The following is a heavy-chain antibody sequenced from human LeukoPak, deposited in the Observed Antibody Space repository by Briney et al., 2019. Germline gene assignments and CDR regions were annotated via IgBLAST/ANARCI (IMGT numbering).Heavy chain of an antibody. D-gene: IGHD5-18*01. CDR3: AKDRGYNSFYGLDV. Sequence: GASLRLSCAASGLTFSSSAMTWVRQAPGKGLEWVSAITGSDGNRYYADSVKGRFTISRDNSRNTMYLQMNSLRVEDTAVYYCAKDRGYNSFYGLDVWGRGTTVTVSS. J-gene: IGHJ6*02. CDR1: GLTFSSSA. CDR2: ITGSDGNR. V-gene: IGHV3-23*01.